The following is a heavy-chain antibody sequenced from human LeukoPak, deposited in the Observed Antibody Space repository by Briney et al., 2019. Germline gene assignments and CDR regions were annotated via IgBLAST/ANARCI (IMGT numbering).Heavy chain of an antibody. CDR2: ISYDGSNK. CDR3: ARDRWFGDDHSYYYYYGMDV. CDR1: GFTFSSYA. J-gene: IGHJ6*02. Sequence: GRSLRLSCAASGFTFSSYAMHWVRQAPGKGLEWVAVISYDGSNKYYADSVKGRFTISRDNSKNTLYLQMNSLRAEGTAVYYCARDRWFGDDHSYYYYYGMDVWGQGTTVTVSS. D-gene: IGHD3-10*01. V-gene: IGHV3-30-3*01.